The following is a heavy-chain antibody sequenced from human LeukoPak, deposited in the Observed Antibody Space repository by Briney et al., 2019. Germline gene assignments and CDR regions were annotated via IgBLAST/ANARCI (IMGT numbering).Heavy chain of an antibody. CDR2: ITAYNGNT. D-gene: IGHD3-22*01. CDR3: ARDGRYDSSGYPLDY. V-gene: IGHV1-18*01. J-gene: IGHJ4*02. CDR1: GYTFTSYG. Sequence: ASVKVSCKSSGYTFTSYGISWVRQAPGQGLEWMGLITAYNGNTNYAQKLQGRVPMTPDTSTSTAYMELRSLRSDDTAVYYCARDGRYDSSGYPLDYWGQGTLVTVSS.